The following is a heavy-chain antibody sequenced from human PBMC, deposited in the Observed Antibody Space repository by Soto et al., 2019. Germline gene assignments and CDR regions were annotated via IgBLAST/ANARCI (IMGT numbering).Heavy chain of an antibody. Sequence: ASVKVSCKASGYTFTGYYMHWVRQAPGQGLEWMGWINPNSGGTNYAQKFQGWVTMTRDTSIGTAYMELSRLRSDDTAVYYCARGAEYSSSSIYYYYYGMDVWGQGTTVTVSS. J-gene: IGHJ6*02. CDR1: GYTFTGYY. V-gene: IGHV1-2*04. CDR2: INPNSGGT. CDR3: ARGAEYSSSSIYYYYYGMDV. D-gene: IGHD6-6*01.